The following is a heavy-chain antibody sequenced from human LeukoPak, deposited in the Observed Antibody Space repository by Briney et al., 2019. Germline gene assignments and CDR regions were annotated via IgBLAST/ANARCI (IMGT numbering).Heavy chain of an antibody. J-gene: IGHJ4*02. CDR2: ISAYNGNT. D-gene: IGHD3-22*01. CDR1: GYTFTSYG. CDR3: ARENYYDSSARGGYFDY. V-gene: IGHV1-18*01. Sequence: ASVKVSCKASGYTFTSYGISWVRQAPGQGLEWMGWISAYNGNTNYAQKLQGRVTMTRDMSTSTVYMELSSLRSEDTAVYYCARENYYDSSARGGYFDYWGQGTLVTVSS.